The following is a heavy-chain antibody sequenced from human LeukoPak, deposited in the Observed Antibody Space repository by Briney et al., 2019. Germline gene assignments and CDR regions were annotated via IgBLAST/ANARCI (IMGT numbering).Heavy chain of an antibody. CDR1: GGSFSGYY. Sequence: PSETLSLTCAVYGGSFSGYYWSWIRQPPGKGLEWIGEINHSESTNYNPSLKSRVTISVDKSKNQFSLKLSSVTAADTAVYYCARVPVPLGYCSSTSCYGRGYYFDYWGQGTLVTVSS. CDR2: INHSEST. CDR3: ARVPVPLGYCSSTSCYGRGYYFDY. J-gene: IGHJ4*02. D-gene: IGHD2-2*01. V-gene: IGHV4-34*01.